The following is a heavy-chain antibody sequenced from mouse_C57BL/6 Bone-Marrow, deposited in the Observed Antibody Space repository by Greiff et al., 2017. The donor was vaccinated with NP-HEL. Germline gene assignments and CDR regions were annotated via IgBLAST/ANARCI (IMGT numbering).Heavy chain of an antibody. Sequence: VQLQQSGTVLARPGASVKMSCKTSGYTFTSYWMHWVKQRPGQGLEWIGAIYPGNSDTSYNQKFKGKAKLTAVTSASTAYMELSSLTNEDSAVDYCTRRGACFGNYVDYGGQGTTLTVSS. CDR3: TRRGACFGNYVDY. V-gene: IGHV1-5*01. D-gene: IGHD1-1*02. J-gene: IGHJ2*01. CDR1: GYTFTSYW. CDR2: IYPGNSDT.